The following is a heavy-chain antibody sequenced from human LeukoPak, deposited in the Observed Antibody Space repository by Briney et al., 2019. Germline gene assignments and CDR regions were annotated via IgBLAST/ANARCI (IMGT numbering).Heavy chain of an antibody. J-gene: IGHJ3*02. CDR3: ARGFTAMIVVVSDAFDI. V-gene: IGHV4-34*01. D-gene: IGHD3-22*01. Sequence: SDTLSLTCAVYGGSFSGYYWSWIRQPPGKGLEWIGEINHSGSTNYNPSLKSRVTISVDTSKNQFSLKLSSVTAADTAVYYCARGFTAMIVVVSDAFDIWGQGTMVTVSS. CDR2: INHSGST. CDR1: GGSFSGYY.